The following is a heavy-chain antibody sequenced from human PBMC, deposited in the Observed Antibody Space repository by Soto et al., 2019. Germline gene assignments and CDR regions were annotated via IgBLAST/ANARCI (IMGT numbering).Heavy chain of an antibody. V-gene: IGHV3-21*01. J-gene: IGHJ4*02. CDR1: GFTFSSYS. CDR3: ARGSSAGTTYFDY. CDR2: ISSSSYI. D-gene: IGHD6-13*01. Sequence: PGGSLRLSCAASGFTFSSYSMNWVRQAPGKGLEWVSSISSSSYIYYADSVKGRFTISRDNAKNSLYLQMNSLRAEDTAVYYCARGSSAGTTYFDYWGQGTLVTVSS.